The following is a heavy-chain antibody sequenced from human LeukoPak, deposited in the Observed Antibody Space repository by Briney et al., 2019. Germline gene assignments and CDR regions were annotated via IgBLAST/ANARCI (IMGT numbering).Heavy chain of an antibody. D-gene: IGHD3-3*01. Sequence: GESLKISCKGSGYSFTSYWIGWVRQMPGKGLEWMGIIYPGDSDTRYSPSFQGQVTISADKSISTAYLQWSSLKASDTAMYYCARLPIRGGFWSGYYWFDPWGQGTLVTVSS. J-gene: IGHJ5*02. CDR1: GYSFTSYW. V-gene: IGHV5-51*01. CDR2: IYPGDSDT. CDR3: ARLPIRGGFWSGYYWFDP.